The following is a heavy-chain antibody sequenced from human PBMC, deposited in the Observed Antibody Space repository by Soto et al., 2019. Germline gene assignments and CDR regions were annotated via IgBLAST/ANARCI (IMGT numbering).Heavy chain of an antibody. J-gene: IGHJ4*01. Sequence: QVQLQESGQGLVNPSENLSLNCTVSGVSISSYKWSWIRQSPGKALERIAYMYSIGSRSYNPSLKSRVTMSVDTSRNQYSLQLNSATAAETAVYYCAREWSAFDYWGHGILVTVSS. CDR1: GVSISSYK. V-gene: IGHV4-59*01. D-gene: IGHD2-15*01. CDR3: AREWSAFDY. CDR2: MYSIGSR.